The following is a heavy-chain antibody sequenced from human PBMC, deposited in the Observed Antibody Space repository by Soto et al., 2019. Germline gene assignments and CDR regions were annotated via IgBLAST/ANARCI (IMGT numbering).Heavy chain of an antibody. J-gene: IGHJ6*02. CDR3: AHRYSSSSDYYYYYGMDV. V-gene: IGHV2-5*01. D-gene: IGHD6-6*01. CDR2: IYWNDDK. Sequence: SGPTLVNPTQTLTLTCTFSGFSLSTSGVGVGWIRQPPGKALEWLALIYWNDDKRYSPSLKSRLTITKDTSKNQVVLTMTNMDPVDTATYYCAHRYSSSSDYYYYYGMDVWGQGTTVTVS. CDR1: GFSLSTSGVG.